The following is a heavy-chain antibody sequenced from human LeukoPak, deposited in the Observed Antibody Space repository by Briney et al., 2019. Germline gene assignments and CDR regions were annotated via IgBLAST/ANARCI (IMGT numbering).Heavy chain of an antibody. D-gene: IGHD3-3*01. J-gene: IGHJ3*02. CDR2: ISWSSGII. Sequence: GRSLRLSCAASGFMFDDHGMHWVRQGPGKGLEWVSGISWSSGIIGYADSVKGRFTISRDNAKNSLDLQMESLRAEDTAVYYCAKDTGSPADAITMEDNAFDIWGQGTMVTVSS. CDR1: GFMFDDHG. CDR3: AKDTGSPADAITMEDNAFDI. V-gene: IGHV3-9*01.